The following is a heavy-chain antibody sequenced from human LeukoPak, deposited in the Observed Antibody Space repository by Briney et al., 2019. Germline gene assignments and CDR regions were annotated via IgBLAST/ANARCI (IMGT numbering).Heavy chain of an antibody. CDR1: GFTFSSYA. V-gene: IGHV4-39*01. J-gene: IGHJ3*02. D-gene: IGHD5-24*01. Sequence: GSLRLSCAASGFTFSSYAMSWVRQAPGKGLEWIGIIYYSGTTFYNSSLKSRVTISVDTSKNQFSLKLSSVTAADTAVYYCARQGDGGRAFDIWGQGTMVTVSS. CDR3: ARQGDGGRAFDI. CDR2: IYYSGTT.